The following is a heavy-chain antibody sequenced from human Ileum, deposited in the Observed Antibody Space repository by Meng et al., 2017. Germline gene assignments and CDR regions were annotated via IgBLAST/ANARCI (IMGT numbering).Heavy chain of an antibody. V-gene: IGHV4-31*03. CDR2: MYEGGTT. CDR3: ARANGDYGNWLDP. Sequence: QVQLQESGPGMVQPSQTLSLTCSFPGGSITSDGFYWTWSRQHPGKGLVYLGYMYEGGTTYYSPSLKSRVNISRDAPKNQFSLTLRSVTAADTAVYYCARANGDYGNWLDPWGQGTLVTVSS. D-gene: IGHD4-17*01. J-gene: IGHJ5*02. CDR1: GGSITSDGFY.